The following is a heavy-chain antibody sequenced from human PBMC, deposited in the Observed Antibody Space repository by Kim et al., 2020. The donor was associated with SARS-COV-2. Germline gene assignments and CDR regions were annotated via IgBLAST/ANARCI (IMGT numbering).Heavy chain of an antibody. J-gene: IGHJ6*02. CDR1: GFTFSSYA. V-gene: IGHV3-30-3*01. D-gene: IGHD3-10*01. CDR3: ARASRGGYYYGMDV. Sequence: GGSLRLSCAASGFTFSSYAMHWVRQAPGKGLEWVAVISYDGSNKYYADSVKGRFTISRDNSKNTLYLQMNSLRAEDTAVYYCARASRGGYYYGMDVWAKGPRSPSP. CDR2: ISYDGSNK.